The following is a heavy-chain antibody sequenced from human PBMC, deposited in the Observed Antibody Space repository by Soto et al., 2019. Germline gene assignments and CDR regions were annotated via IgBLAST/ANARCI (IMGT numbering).Heavy chain of an antibody. V-gene: IGHV3-30-3*01. Sequence: QVQMVESGGGVVQPGRSLRLSCAASGFTFSTYAMHWVRQAPGKGLEWVAVLSYDGNNKYYADSVKGRFTISRDNSKNALYLQMSSLRTDDTAVYYCVRVYGGSSYGPSDYWGQGTLVTVSS. CDR1: GFTFSTYA. J-gene: IGHJ4*02. CDR3: VRVYGGSSYGPSDY. CDR2: LSYDGNNK. D-gene: IGHD1-26*01.